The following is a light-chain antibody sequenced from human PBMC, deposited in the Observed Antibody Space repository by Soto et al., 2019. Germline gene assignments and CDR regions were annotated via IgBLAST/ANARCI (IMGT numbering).Light chain of an antibody. CDR2: EVS. J-gene: IGLJ1*01. Sequence: QSLLTQPVSVSGSPGQSITISCTGTSSDVGTYNLVSWYQQHPGKAPKLMIYEVSKRPSGVSNRFSGSKSGNTASLTISGLQAEDEADYYCCSYAFNITPLYVFGTGTKVTVL. CDR1: SSDVGTYNL. CDR3: CSYAFNITPLYV. V-gene: IGLV2-23*02.